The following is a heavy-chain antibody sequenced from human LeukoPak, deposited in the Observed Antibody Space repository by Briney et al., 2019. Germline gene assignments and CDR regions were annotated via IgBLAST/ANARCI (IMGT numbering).Heavy chain of an antibody. CDR1: GYTFTGYY. D-gene: IGHD3-22*01. Sequence: GASVKVSCKASGYTFTGYYMHWVRQAPGQGLEWMGWINPNSSGTNYAQKFQGRVTMTRDTSISTAYMELSRLRSDDTAVYYCASFVRVSSGYYSDYWGQGTLVTVSS. CDR3: ASFVRVSSGYYSDY. J-gene: IGHJ4*02. V-gene: IGHV1-2*02. CDR2: INPNSSGT.